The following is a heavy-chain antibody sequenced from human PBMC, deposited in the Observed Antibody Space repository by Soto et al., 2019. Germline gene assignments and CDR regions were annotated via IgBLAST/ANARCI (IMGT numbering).Heavy chain of an antibody. CDR2: IGTQHDT. J-gene: IGHJ5*02. Sequence: EVHLVESGGGLVQPGGSLRLSCAASGFTFSAYDMHWVRQATGKGLEWVSAIGTQHDTYYPDSVKGRFTISRENAKNSLYLQMNRLRAGDTAVYYCARQASYWHGGGGWFDPWGQGTLVTVSS. V-gene: IGHV3-13*01. CDR3: ARQASYWHGGGGWFDP. D-gene: IGHD2-8*02. CDR1: GFTFSAYD.